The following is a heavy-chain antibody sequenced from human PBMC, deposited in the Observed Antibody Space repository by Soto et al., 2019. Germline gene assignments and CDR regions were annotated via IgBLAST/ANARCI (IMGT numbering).Heavy chain of an antibody. Sequence: SETQSLTCTVSGGSISGYYWGWIRQPPGKGLEWIGSIFYSGSTYYNPSLKSRVTISVDTSKNQFSLKLSSVTAADTAVYYCARHLTYCSAGSCYSDFPYYGMDVWGQGTTVTVSS. CDR3: ARHLTYCSAGSCYSDFPYYGMDV. J-gene: IGHJ6*02. CDR2: IFYSGST. CDR1: GGSISGYY. D-gene: IGHD2-15*01. V-gene: IGHV4-39*01.